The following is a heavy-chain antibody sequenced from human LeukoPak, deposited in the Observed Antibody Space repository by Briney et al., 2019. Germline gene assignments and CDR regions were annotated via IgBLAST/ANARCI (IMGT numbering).Heavy chain of an antibody. J-gene: IGHJ1*01. CDR3: ARDFEDRIAVAGNVQH. D-gene: IGHD6-19*01. CDR1: GFTFSSYA. CDR2: ISYDGSNK. V-gene: IGHV3-30-3*01. Sequence: PGGSLRLSCAASGFTFSSYAMHWVRQAPGKGLEWVAVISYDGSNKYYADSVKGRFTISRDNSKNTLYLQMNSLRAEDTAVYYCARDFEDRIAVAGNVQHWGQGTLVTVSS.